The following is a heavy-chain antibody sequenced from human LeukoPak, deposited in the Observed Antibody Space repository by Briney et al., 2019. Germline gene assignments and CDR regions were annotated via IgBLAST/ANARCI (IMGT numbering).Heavy chain of an antibody. J-gene: IGHJ4*02. D-gene: IGHD3-3*01. CDR3: ATKDHKGIFGVGPYYFDY. Sequence: ASVKVSCKVSGYTLTELSMHLVRQAPGKGLEWMGGFDPEDGETIYAQKFQGRVTMTEDTSTDTAYMELSSLRSEDTAVYYCATKDHKGIFGVGPYYFDYWGQGTLVTVSS. CDR2: FDPEDGET. CDR1: GYTLTELS. V-gene: IGHV1-24*01.